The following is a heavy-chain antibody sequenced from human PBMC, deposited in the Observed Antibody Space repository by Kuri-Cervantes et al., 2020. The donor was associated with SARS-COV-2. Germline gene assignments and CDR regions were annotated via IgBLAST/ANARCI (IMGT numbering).Heavy chain of an antibody. CDR3: ARDGMITFGGVIVRDYMDV. D-gene: IGHD3-16*02. V-gene: IGHV3-64*02. J-gene: IGHJ6*03. Sequence: GESLKISCAASGFTFSSYAMHWVRQAPGKGLEYVSVISSKGGSTYDADFVKGRFTISRDNSKNTLYLQMGSLRAEDTAVYYCARDGMITFGGVIVRDYMDVWGKGTTVTVSS. CDR2: ISSKGGST. CDR1: GFTFSSYA.